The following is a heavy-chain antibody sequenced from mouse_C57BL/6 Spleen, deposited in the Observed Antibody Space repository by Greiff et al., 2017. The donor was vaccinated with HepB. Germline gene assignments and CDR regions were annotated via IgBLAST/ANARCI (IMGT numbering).Heavy chain of an antibody. CDR3: ARSGVVADY. CDR1: GYTFTSYW. J-gene: IGHJ2*01. Sequence: QVQLQQSGAELVRPGTSVKVSCKASGYTFTSYWMDWVKQRPGQGLEWIGNIYPSDSETHYNQKFKDKATLTVDKSSSTAYMQLSSLTSEDSAVYYCARSGVVADYWGQGTTLTVSS. V-gene: IGHV1-61*01. CDR2: IYPSDSET. D-gene: IGHD1-1*01.